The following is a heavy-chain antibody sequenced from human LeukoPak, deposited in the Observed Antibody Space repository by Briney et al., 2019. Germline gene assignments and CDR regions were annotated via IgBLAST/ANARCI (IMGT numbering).Heavy chain of an antibody. J-gene: IGHJ4*02. CDR2: IRYDGSNK. Sequence: PGESLRLSCAAPGFTFSSYGMHWVRQAPGKGLEWVAFIRYDGSNKYYADSVKGRFTISRDNSKNTLYLQMNSLRAEDTAVYYCAKGEGWYYYDSSGYFFDYWGQGTLVTVSS. CDR3: AKGEGWYYYDSSGYFFDY. CDR1: GFTFSSYG. V-gene: IGHV3-30*02. D-gene: IGHD3-22*01.